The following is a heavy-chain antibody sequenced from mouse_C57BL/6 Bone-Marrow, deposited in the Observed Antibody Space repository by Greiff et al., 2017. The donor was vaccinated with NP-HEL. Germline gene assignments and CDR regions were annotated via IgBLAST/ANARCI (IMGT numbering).Heavy chain of an antibody. Sequence: VQLQQPGAELVRPGSSVKLSCKASGYTFTSYWMDWVKQRPGQGLEWIGNIYPSDSETHYNQKFKDKATLTVDKSSSTAYMQLSSLTSEDSAVYYCASGDMVTTRWYFDVWGTGTTVTVSS. D-gene: IGHD2-2*01. CDR1: GYTFTSYW. CDR2: IYPSDSET. CDR3: ASGDMVTTRWYFDV. V-gene: IGHV1-61*01. J-gene: IGHJ1*03.